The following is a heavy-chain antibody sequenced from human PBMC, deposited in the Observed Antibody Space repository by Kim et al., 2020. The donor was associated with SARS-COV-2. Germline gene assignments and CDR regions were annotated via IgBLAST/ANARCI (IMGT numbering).Heavy chain of an antibody. CDR3: AKDPIPDGSGSVNWFDP. J-gene: IGHJ5*02. CDR2: ISGSGGST. D-gene: IGHD3-10*01. V-gene: IGHV3-23*01. CDR1: GFTFSSYA. Sequence: GGSLRLSCAASGFTFSSYAMSWVRQAPGKGLEWVSAISGSGGSTYYADSVKGRFTISRDNSKNTLYLQMNSLRAEDTAVYYCAKDPIPDGSGSVNWFDPWGQGTLVTVSS.